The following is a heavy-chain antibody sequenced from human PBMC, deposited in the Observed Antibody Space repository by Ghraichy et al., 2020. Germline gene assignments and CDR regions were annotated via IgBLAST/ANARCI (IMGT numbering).Heavy chain of an antibody. CDR2: ISSSSSYI. V-gene: IGHV3-21*01. Sequence: LSLTCAASGFTFSSYSMNWVRQAPGKGLEWVSSISSSSSYIYYADSVKGRFTISRDNAKNSLYLQMNSLRAEDTAVYYCARVLVYSSSSSRPYYYGMDVWGQGTTVTVSS. D-gene: IGHD6-6*01. J-gene: IGHJ6*02. CDR1: GFTFSSYS. CDR3: ARVLVYSSSSSRPYYYGMDV.